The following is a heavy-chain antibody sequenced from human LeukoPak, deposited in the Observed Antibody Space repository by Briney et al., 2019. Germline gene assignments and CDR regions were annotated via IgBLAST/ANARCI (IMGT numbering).Heavy chain of an antibody. CDR1: GFTFDNYA. CDR3: TKAESSTFYYGYFDS. V-gene: IGHV3-9*01. J-gene: IGHJ4*02. CDR2: LSWNSGAL. Sequence: GGSLRLSCEASGFTFDNYAMHWVRQAPGRGLEWVSGLSWNSGALGYADSVRGRFTISRDNAKNSLYLQMNSLTAEDTALYYCTKAESSTFYYGYFDSWGQGTLVTVSS. D-gene: IGHD2-2*01.